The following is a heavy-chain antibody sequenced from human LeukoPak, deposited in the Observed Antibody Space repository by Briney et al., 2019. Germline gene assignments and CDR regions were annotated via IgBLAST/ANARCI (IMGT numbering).Heavy chain of an antibody. V-gene: IGHV4-38-2*01. CDR3: ATHRDYSSSDY. D-gene: IGHD6-6*01. CDR1: GYSISSGYY. Sequence: PSETLSLTCAVSGYSISSGYYWGWIRQPPGKGLEWIGSIYHSGSTYYNPSLKSRVTISVDTSKNQFSLKLSSVTAADTAVYYCATHRDYSSSDYWGQGTLVTVSS. CDR2: IYHSGST. J-gene: IGHJ4*02.